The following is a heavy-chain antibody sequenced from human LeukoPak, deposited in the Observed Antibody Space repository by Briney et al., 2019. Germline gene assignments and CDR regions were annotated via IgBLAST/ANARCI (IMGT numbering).Heavy chain of an antibody. V-gene: IGHV3-23*01. CDR1: GFTFSNYA. CDR2: ISGSGGNT. J-gene: IGHJ6*03. CDR3: AKAGGLDHYYYMDV. Sequence: PGGSLRLSCVDSGFTFSNYAMNWVRQAPGKGLEWVSAISGSGGNTYYADSVKGRLTISRDNSRNTPFLQINSLRAEDTAVYYCAKAGGLDHYYYMDVWGKGTTVTVSS.